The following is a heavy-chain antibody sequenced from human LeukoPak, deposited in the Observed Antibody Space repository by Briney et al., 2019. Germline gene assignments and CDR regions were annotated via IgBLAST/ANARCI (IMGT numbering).Heavy chain of an antibody. J-gene: IGHJ4*02. D-gene: IGHD6-13*01. Sequence: GGSLRLSCAASGFTFKRYHMSWVRQAPGKGLDWVSSIDGGGTNTYYADSVKGRFTISRDNAKNSLYLQMNSLRAEDTAVYYCARVGAAAGTRGFFDYWGQGTLVTVSS. CDR2: IDGGGTNT. CDR1: GFTFKRYH. CDR3: ARVGAAAGTRGFFDY. V-gene: IGHV3-21*01.